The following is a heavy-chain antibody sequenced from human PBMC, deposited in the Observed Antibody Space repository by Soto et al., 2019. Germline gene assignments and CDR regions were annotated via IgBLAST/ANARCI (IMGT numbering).Heavy chain of an antibody. D-gene: IGHD1-26*01. J-gene: IGHJ4*02. CDR3: ARETGGAIDY. CDR2: IYHSGST. CDR1: GDSISTSSYY. Sequence: QLQLQESGPGLLRPSETLTLTCTVSGDSISTSSYYWGWVRQPPGKGLEWIGTIYHSGSTFYKPSLRSRVTLSVDTSRNQFSLKVNSVTAADTATYYCARETGGAIDYWGKGILVTVSS. V-gene: IGHV4-39*01.